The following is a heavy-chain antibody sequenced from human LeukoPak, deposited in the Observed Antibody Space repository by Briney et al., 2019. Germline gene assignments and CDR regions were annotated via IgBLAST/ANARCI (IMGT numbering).Heavy chain of an antibody. J-gene: IGHJ5*02. CDR3: ARGYCSSTSCYRWFDP. Sequence: VASVKVSCKASGGTFSSYAISWVRQAPGQGLEWMGGIIPIFGTANCAQKFRGRVTITTDESTSTAYMELSSLRSEDTAVYYCARGYCSSTSCYRWFDPWGQGTLVTVSS. V-gene: IGHV1-69*05. CDR2: IIPIFGTA. CDR1: GGTFSSYA. D-gene: IGHD2-2*02.